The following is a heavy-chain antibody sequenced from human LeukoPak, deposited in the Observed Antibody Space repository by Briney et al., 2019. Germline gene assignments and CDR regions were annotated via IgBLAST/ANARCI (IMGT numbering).Heavy chain of an antibody. CDR3: ARAGLMTYAV. CDR2: INHSGGT. J-gene: IGHJ3*01. D-gene: IGHD2-21*02. Sequence: PSETLSLTCAVYGGSFSGYYWSWIRQPPGKGLEWIGEINHSGGTNYNPSLKSRVTISVDTSKNQFSLNLSSVTAADTAVYYCARAGLMTYAVWGQGTMVTVSS. CDR1: GGSFSGYY. V-gene: IGHV4-34*01.